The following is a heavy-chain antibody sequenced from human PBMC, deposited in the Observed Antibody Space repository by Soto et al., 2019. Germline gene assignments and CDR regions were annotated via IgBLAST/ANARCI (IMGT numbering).Heavy chain of an antibody. D-gene: IGHD3-10*01. Sequence: EVQVVESGGGLVQPGGSLRLSCAASDFTISPYWMTWVRRTPGRGLEFVANIKEDGSVRNYVDSVKGRFTISRDNAKNSLYLQMNSLRAEDTAVYYCGTDQWGGAFDLWGQGTTVTVSS. V-gene: IGHV3-7*01. J-gene: IGHJ3*01. CDR3: GTDQWGGAFDL. CDR1: DFTISPYW. CDR2: IKEDGSVR.